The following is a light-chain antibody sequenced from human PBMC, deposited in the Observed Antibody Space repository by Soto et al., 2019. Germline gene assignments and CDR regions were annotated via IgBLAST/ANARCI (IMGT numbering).Light chain of an antibody. Sequence: EIVVTQSPATLSVSPGERATLSCRASQSVNSNLAWYQQKPGQAPRLLIYDASTRATGVPARFSGSGSGTEFTLTISSLQSEDFAVYYCQQYNNWPPYTFCQGTKLEIK. J-gene: IGKJ2*01. V-gene: IGKV3-15*01. CDR2: DAS. CDR3: QQYNNWPPYT. CDR1: QSVNSN.